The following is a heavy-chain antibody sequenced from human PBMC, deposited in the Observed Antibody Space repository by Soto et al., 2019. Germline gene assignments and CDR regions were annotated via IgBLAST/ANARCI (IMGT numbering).Heavy chain of an antibody. Sequence: EVQLLQSGAEVRRPGESLKISCQTSGYPFSTYWIGWVRQVPGKGLEWLGIIYPDDSDTRYSPSFQGQVTMSVDKSTTTAYLQWRSLRVSDTALYFCARRGAVVIGATHSPYEGFDVWGQGALVTVSS. V-gene: IGHV5-51*03. J-gene: IGHJ3*01. CDR2: IYPDDSDT. CDR1: GYPFSTYW. CDR3: ARRGAVVIGATHSPYEGFDV. D-gene: IGHD2-21*01.